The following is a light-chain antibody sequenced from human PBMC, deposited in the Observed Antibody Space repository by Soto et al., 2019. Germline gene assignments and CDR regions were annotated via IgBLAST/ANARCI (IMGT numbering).Light chain of an antibody. CDR1: QRVSKNN. Sequence: EIVLTQSPATLSLSPLERATISSRASQRVSKNNLARYQQKLGQAPGLLIXSASNRATGIQERLSGSGSGKDFTLTISRLEPEDFAVYYCNQYGGSPLITFGQGTRLEIK. CDR2: SAS. CDR3: NQYGGSPLIT. J-gene: IGKJ5*01. V-gene: IGKV3-20*01.